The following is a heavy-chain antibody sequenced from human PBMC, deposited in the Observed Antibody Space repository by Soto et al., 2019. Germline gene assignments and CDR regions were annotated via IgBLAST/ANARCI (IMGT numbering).Heavy chain of an antibody. J-gene: IGHJ5*02. D-gene: IGHD6-13*01. CDR3: ARSGYMTVDWYNP. CDR1: GGSISSYY. V-gene: IGHV4-59*01. CDR2: IYYSGST. Sequence: SETLSLACTVSGGSISSYYWSWLRQPPGEGLELIAYIYYSGSTTYNPSLKSRVNISVDTSKNQFSLRLSSVTAADTAVYYCARSGYMTVDWYNPWGQGSLVTVSS.